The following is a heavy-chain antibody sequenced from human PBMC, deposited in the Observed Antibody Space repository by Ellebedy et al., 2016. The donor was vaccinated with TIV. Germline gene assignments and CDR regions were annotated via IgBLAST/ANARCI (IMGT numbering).Heavy chain of an antibody. CDR3: ARASPWFDP. CDR1: GFTFSNAW. J-gene: IGHJ5*02. CDR2: IYSGGST. Sequence: GGSLRLSCAASGFTFSNAWMSWVRQAPGKGLEWVSVIYSGGSTYYADSVKGRFTISRENAKNSLYLQMNSLRAGDTAVYYCARASPWFDPWGQGTLVTVSS. V-gene: IGHV3-66*01.